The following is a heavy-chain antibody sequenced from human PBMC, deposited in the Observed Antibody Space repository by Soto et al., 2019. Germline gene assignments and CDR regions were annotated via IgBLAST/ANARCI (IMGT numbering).Heavy chain of an antibody. J-gene: IGHJ3*02. CDR2: IWYDGSNK. V-gene: IGHV3-33*01. Sequence: PGGSLRLSCAASGFTFSSYGMHWVRQAPGKGLEWVAVIWYDGSNKYYADSVKGRFTISRDNSKNTLYLQMNSLRAEDTAVYYWARGVYVFWRVYYTHPDLFDIWGQGTMVPVSS. CDR1: GFTFSSYG. D-gene: IGHD3-3*01. CDR3: ARGVYVFWRVYYTHPDLFDI.